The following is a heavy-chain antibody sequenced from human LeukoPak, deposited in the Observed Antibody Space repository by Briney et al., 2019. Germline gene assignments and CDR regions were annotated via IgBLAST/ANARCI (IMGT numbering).Heavy chain of an antibody. V-gene: IGHV3-48*02. CDR3: ARDAGYSSAWSHWYFDL. CDR1: GFIFSSYS. J-gene: IGHJ2*01. CDR2: FSSSSNTI. D-gene: IGHD6-19*01. Sequence: PGGSLRLSCAGSGFIFSSYSMNWVRQAPGKGLEWVSYFSSSSNTIYYTDSVKGRFTISRDNAKNSLHLQMNSLRDEGTAVYYCARDAGYSSAWSHWYFDLWGRGTLVTVSS.